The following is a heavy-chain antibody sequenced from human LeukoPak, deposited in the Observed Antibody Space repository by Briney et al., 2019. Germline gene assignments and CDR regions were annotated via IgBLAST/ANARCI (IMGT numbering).Heavy chain of an antibody. D-gene: IGHD1-26*01. J-gene: IGHJ4*02. V-gene: IGHV1-69*05. CDR2: IIPIFGTA. CDR1: GGTFSSYA. Sequence: AASVKVSCKASGGTFSSYAISWVRQAPGQGLEWMGGIIPIFGTANYAQKFQGRVTISTDESTSTAYMELSSLRSEDTAVYYCAGTLVGAFDYWGQGTLVTVSS. CDR3: AGTLVGAFDY.